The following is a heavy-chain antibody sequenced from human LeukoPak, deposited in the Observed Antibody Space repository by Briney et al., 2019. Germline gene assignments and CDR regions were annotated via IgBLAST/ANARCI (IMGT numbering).Heavy chain of an antibody. CDR3: AVSTVGAPVPQPFDI. V-gene: IGHV4-38-2*02. J-gene: IGHJ3*02. CDR1: GYSISSDYY. D-gene: IGHD4-23*01. Sequence: SETLSLTCTVSGYSISSDYYWGWIRPPPGKGLEWIGSIYHSGRSYYNPSLESRVTISVDTSKIQFSLKLNSVTAADTAVYYCAVSTVGAPVPQPFDIWGQGTLVTVSS. CDR2: IYHSGRS.